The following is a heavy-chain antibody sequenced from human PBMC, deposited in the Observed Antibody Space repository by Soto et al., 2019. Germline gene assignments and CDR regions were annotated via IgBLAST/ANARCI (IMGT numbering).Heavy chain of an antibody. V-gene: IGHV1-69*13. CDR1: GYTFTSYG. Sequence: SVKVSCKTSGYTFTSYGISWVRQAPGQGLEWMGGIIPIFGTANYAQKFQGRVTITADGSTSTAYMELSSLRSEDTAVYYCARVGQVPAAISMGVWGQGTTVTVSS. J-gene: IGHJ6*02. D-gene: IGHD2-2*01. CDR2: IIPIFGTA. CDR3: ARVGQVPAAISMGV.